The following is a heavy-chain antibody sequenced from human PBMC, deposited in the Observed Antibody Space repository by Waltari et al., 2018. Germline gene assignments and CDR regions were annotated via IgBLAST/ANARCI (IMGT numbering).Heavy chain of an antibody. Sequence: EVQLVESGGGLVQPGRSLRLSCTASGFTFGDYAMSWFRQAPGKGREWVGFIRSKAYGGTTEYAASVKGRFTISRDDSKSIAYLQMNSLKTEDTAVYYCTRDRGYSSSFLDYWGQGTLVTVSS. CDR3: TRDRGYSSSFLDY. CDR2: IRSKAYGGTT. D-gene: IGHD6-13*01. CDR1: GFTFGDYA. V-gene: IGHV3-49*03. J-gene: IGHJ4*02.